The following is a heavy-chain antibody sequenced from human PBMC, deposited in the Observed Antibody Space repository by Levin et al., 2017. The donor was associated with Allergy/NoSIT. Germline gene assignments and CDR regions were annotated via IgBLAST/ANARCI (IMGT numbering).Heavy chain of an antibody. Sequence: SETLSLTCTVSGGSISSGGYYWSWIRQHPGKGLEWIGYIYYSGSTYYNPSLKSRVTISVDTSKNQFSLKLSSVTAADTAVYYCARVGSIAARLSVDAFDIWGQGTMVTVSS. J-gene: IGHJ3*02. CDR3: ARVGSIAARLSVDAFDI. V-gene: IGHV4-31*03. D-gene: IGHD6-6*01. CDR2: IYYSGST. CDR1: GGSISSGGYY.